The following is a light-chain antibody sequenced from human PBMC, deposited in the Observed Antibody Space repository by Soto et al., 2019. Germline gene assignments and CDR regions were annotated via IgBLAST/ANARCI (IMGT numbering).Light chain of an antibody. Sequence: EIVLTQSPATLSLSPGERATLSCGASQSITSGHLAWYQQKPGLAPRLLIYDASTRATGIPDSFSGSGSGTDFTLTIGRLEPEDFAVYYCQQYSSSPLTFGGVTKVVVK. V-gene: IGKV3D-20*01. CDR1: QSITSGH. CDR3: QQYSSSPLT. J-gene: IGKJ4*01. CDR2: DAS.